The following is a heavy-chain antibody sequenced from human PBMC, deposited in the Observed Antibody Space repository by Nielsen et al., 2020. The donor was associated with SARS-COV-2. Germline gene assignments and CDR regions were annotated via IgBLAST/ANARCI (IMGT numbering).Heavy chain of an antibody. J-gene: IGHJ6*02. Sequence: GESLKISCAASGFTFSDYYMSWIRQAPGKGLEWVSYISSSGSTIYYADSVKGRFTISRDNAKNSLYLQMNSLRAEDTALYYCASFRSSSSWDRRYYGMDVWGQGTTVTVSS. D-gene: IGHD6-13*01. CDR3: ASFRSSSSWDRRYYGMDV. CDR2: ISSSGSTI. V-gene: IGHV3-11*01. CDR1: GFTFSDYY.